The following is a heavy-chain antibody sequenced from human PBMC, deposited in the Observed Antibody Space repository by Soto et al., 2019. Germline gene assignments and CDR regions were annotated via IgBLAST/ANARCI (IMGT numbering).Heavy chain of an antibody. D-gene: IGHD3-16*01. CDR3: AKDLYYYDFSLDDS. CDR2: VSYDGSIE. CDR1: GFTFSSYA. Sequence: PGGSLRLSCTGSGFTFSSYAIHWVRLAPGKGLEWVAVVSYDGSIENYADSVRGRFTISRDNSKNTVFLQMNSLRVEDTAVYYCAKDLYYYDFSLDDSWGQGTLVTVSS. V-gene: IGHV3-30*04. J-gene: IGHJ5*02.